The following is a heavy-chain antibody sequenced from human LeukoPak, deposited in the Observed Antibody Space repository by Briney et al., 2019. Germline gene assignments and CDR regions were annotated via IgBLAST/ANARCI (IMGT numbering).Heavy chain of an antibody. D-gene: IGHD3-3*01. J-gene: IGHJ4*02. CDR2: TNSDGSST. CDR1: GFTFSSSW. V-gene: IGHV3-74*01. Sequence: PGGSLRLSCAASGFTFSSSWMHWVRQAPGKGRVWVSRTNSDGSSTNYAYSVKGRFTISRDNAQNTLYLQMNSLRAEDTAVYYCAREGRGGYYGFDYWGRGTLVTVSS. CDR3: AREGRGGYYGFDY.